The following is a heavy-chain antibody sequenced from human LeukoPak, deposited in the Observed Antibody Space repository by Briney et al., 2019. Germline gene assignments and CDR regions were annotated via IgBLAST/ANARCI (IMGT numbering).Heavy chain of an antibody. CDR1: GGSISSSSYY. CDR3: ARGVYNWNIDTFDI. V-gene: IGHV4-39*07. D-gene: IGHD1/OR15-1a*01. CDR2: INHSGST. J-gene: IGHJ3*02. Sequence: SETLSLTCTVSGGSISSSSYYWGWIRQPPGKGLEWIGEINHSGSTNYSPSLKSRVTISVDTSKNQFSLKLSSVTAADTAVYYCARGVYNWNIDTFDIWGQGTMVTVSS.